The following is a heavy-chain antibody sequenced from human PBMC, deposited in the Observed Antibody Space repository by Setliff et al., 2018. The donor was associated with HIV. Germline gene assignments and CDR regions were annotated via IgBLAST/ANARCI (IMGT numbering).Heavy chain of an antibody. V-gene: IGHV1-18*01. CDR3: ASSEVNTMVQMAVMLLDY. J-gene: IGHJ4*02. Sequence: PSVKVSCKPSGYTLNSYRLSWVRQAPGQGLEWMGWISGYNVGHTKYAQKFQGRLTVTTDTSTNTTYMDLRSLTSDDTAVYYCASSEVNTMVQMAVMLLDYWGQGTLVTVSS. D-gene: IGHD3-10*01. CDR2: ISGYNVGHT. CDR1: GYTLNSYR.